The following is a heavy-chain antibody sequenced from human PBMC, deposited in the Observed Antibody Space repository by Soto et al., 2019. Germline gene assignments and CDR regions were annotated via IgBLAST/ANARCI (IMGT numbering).Heavy chain of an antibody. CDR2: FDPEDADT. CDR3: ATLKSDLGLSGNYFNYFDY. D-gene: IGHD3-10*01. Sequence: ASVKVSCKVSGYTLTELSMHWVRQAPGKGLEWMGGFDPEDADTIYAQKFQGRVTMTEDTSTDTAYMELSSLRSEDTAVYYCATLKSDLGLSGNYFNYFDYWGQGTLVTVSS. CDR1: GYTLTELS. J-gene: IGHJ4*02. V-gene: IGHV1-24*01.